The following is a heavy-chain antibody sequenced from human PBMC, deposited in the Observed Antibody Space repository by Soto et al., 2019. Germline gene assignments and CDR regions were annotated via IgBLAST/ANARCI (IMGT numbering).Heavy chain of an antibody. J-gene: IGHJ6*02. CDR2: ISNNGINK. CDR1: GFTFRTYG. D-gene: IGHD6-6*01. V-gene: IGHV3-30*18. Sequence: QVQLVESGGGVVQPGRSLRLSCAASGFTFRTYGMHWVRQAPGKGLEWLAVISNNGINKYYADSVKGRFTISRDNSRDPLFLEMNSLRGEDTAIYYCAKVIRADSTSSNFYYYSGLDVWGQGTTVTVSS. CDR3: AKVIRADSTSSNFYYYSGLDV.